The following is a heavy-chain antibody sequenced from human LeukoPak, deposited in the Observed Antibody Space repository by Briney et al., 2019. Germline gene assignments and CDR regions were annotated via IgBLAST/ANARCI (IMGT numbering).Heavy chain of an antibody. CDR2: IKQDESEK. J-gene: IGHJ4*02. CDR1: GFTLSRYW. D-gene: IGHD5-18*01. Sequence: GGSLRLSCAASGFTLSRYWMSWVRQAPGEGPEWVANIKQDESEKYYVDSVKGRFAISRDSAKTSLYLQMNSLRAEDTAVYYCTRGLSGVTGYTYGRGIDYWGQGTLVTVSS. V-gene: IGHV3-7*01. CDR3: TRGLSGVTGYTYGRGIDY.